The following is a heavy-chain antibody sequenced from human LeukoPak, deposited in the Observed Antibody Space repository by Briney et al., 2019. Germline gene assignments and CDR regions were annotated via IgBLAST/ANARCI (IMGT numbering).Heavy chain of an antibody. J-gene: IGHJ3*02. CDR3: ARAFSSAHGHDAFDI. D-gene: IGHD3-10*01. CDR1: GGSISSYH. CDR2: IYYSGST. Sequence: SSETLSLTCTVSGGSISSYHWSWIRQPPGKGLEWIGYIYYSGSTNYNPSLKSRVTISVDTSKNQFSLKLSSVTAADTAVYYCARAFSSAHGHDAFDIWGQGTMVTVSS. V-gene: IGHV4-59*01.